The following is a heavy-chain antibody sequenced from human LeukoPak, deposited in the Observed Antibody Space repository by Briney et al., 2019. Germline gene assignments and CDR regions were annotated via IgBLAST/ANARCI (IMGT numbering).Heavy chain of an antibody. J-gene: IGHJ4*02. CDR1: GGSIRSYY. CDR3: AREWELPSPIDY. V-gene: IGHV4-59*01. Sequence: SETLSLTCTVSGGSIRSYYWSWIRQPPGKGLEWIGSIYHSGSTYYNPSLKSRVTISVDTSKNQFSLKLSSVTAADTAVYYCAREWELPSPIDYWGQGTLVTVSS. CDR2: IYHSGST. D-gene: IGHD1-26*01.